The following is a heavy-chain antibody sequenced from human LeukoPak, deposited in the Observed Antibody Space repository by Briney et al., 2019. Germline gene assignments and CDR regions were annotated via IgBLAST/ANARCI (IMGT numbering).Heavy chain of an antibody. Sequence: ASVKVSCKASGYTFTGYYMHWVRQAPGQGLEWMGWINPNSGGTNYAQKFQGRVTMTRDTSISTAYMELSRLGSDDTAVYYCARVPPDGSGSYRPIPRCYYYGMDVWGQGTTVTVSS. D-gene: IGHD3-10*01. CDR1: GYTFTGYY. CDR3: ARVPPDGSGSYRPIPRCYYYGMDV. V-gene: IGHV1-2*02. CDR2: INPNSGGT. J-gene: IGHJ6*02.